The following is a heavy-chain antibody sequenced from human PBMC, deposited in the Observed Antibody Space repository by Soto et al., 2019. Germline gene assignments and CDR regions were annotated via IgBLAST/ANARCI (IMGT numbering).Heavy chain of an antibody. V-gene: IGHV1-46*03. CDR1: GCTFTSYY. J-gene: IGHJ3*02. CDR2: INPSGGST. D-gene: IGHD2-2*01. Sequence: ASVKVSCKASGCTFTSYYMHWVRQAPGQGLEWMGIINPSGGSTSYAQKFQGRVTMTRDTSTSTVYMELSSLRSEDTAVYYCASGIVVPAGAFDIWGQGTMVTVSS. CDR3: ASGIVVPAGAFDI.